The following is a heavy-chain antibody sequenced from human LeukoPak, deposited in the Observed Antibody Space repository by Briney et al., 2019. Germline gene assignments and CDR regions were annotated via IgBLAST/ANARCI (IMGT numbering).Heavy chain of an antibody. J-gene: IGHJ3*02. CDR1: GGSISSGGYS. Sequence: SQTLSPTCAVSGGSISSGGYSWSWIRQPPGKGLEWIGYIYQSGSTYYNPSLKSRVTISVDRSKNQFSLKLSSVTAADTAVYYCARVETTNDAFDIWGQGTMVTVSS. V-gene: IGHV4-30-2*01. CDR2: IYQSGST. CDR3: ARVETTNDAFDI. D-gene: IGHD1-14*01.